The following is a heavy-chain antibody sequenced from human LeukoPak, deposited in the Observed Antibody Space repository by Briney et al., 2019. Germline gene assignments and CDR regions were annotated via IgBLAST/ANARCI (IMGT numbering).Heavy chain of an antibody. CDR2: ISSSSSYI. V-gene: IGHV3-21*01. J-gene: IGHJ3*02. CDR3: ARDRIQLWNDALDI. D-gene: IGHD5-18*01. CDR1: GFTFSSYS. Sequence: KTGGSLRLSCAASGFTFSSYSMNWVRQAPGKGLEWVSSISSSSSYIYYADSVKGRFTISRDNAKNSLYLQMNSLRAEDTAVYYCARDRIQLWNDALDIWGQGTMVTVSS.